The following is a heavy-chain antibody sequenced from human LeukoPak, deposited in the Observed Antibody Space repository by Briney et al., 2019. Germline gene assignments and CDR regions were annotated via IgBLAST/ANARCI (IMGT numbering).Heavy chain of an antibody. CDR1: GFTFSSYA. Sequence: AGGSLRLPCAASGFTFSSYAMSWVRQAPGKGLEWVSAISGSGGSTYYADSVKGRFTISRDNSKNTLYLQMNSLRAEDTAVYYCAKDKVRLITFGGVIVDYWGQGTLVTVSS. J-gene: IGHJ4*02. CDR2: ISGSGGST. V-gene: IGHV3-23*01. CDR3: AKDKVRLITFGGVIVDY. D-gene: IGHD3-16*02.